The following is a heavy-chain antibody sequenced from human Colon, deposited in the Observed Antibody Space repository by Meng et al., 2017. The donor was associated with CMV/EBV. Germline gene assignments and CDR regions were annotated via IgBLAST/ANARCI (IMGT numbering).Heavy chain of an antibody. CDR1: GYIFTGYF. Sequence: QGLLLGSGAEGKKPGASVKVSCKASGYIFTGYFMYWVRQAPGQGLEWLGVINPITGGTNYAQKFQGRVTMTRDTSMNTAYMELSRLRSDDTAVYYCASLSGGDFAYWGQGTLVTVSS. J-gene: IGHJ4*02. CDR3: ASLSGGDFAY. V-gene: IGHV1-2*02. D-gene: IGHD1-26*01. CDR2: INPITGGT.